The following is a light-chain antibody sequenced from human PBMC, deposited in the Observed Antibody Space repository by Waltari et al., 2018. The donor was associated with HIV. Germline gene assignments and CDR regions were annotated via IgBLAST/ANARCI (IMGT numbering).Light chain of an antibody. CDR3: QQSYSTPQT. Sequence: QVTHSPSSLPASVGDRGTLTCRASQSSTNYLNWYHQKPGQAPKLLIYDASSLQSGVPSRFSGSGSGTDFTLTIISLQPEDFATYYCQQSYSTPQTFGQGTKVEI. J-gene: IGKJ1*01. V-gene: IGKV1-39*01. CDR2: DAS. CDR1: QSSTNY.